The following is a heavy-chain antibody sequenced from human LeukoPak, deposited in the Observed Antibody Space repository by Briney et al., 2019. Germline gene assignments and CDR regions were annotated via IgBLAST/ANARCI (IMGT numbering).Heavy chain of an antibody. J-gene: IGHJ3*02. D-gene: IGHD5-12*01. CDR3: AKGRDGYNSAFDI. V-gene: IGHV3-23*01. CDR1: GLTFSSYA. Sequence: GGSLSLSCAASGLTFSSYAMTGVGQAPGRGGEGVEGISGSGGRTHQQDSVKGRFTIPRKSSKNTLYLQTNSVRAEDTAVYDCAKGRDGYNSAFDIWGQGTMVTVSS. CDR2: ISGSGGRT.